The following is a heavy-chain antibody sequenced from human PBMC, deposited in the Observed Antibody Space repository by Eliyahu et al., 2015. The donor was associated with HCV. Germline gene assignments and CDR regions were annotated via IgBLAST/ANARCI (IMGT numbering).Heavy chain of an antibody. Sequence: QVQLVQSGAEVKKPGASVKVSCKASGYTFTGYYMHWVRQAPGQGLEWMGWINPNSGGTNYAQKFQGRVTMTRDTSISTAYMELSRLRSDDTAVYYCARDRGYGSSTSCYNFDYWGQGTLVTVSS. J-gene: IGHJ4*02. CDR2: INPNSGGT. V-gene: IGHV1-2*02. D-gene: IGHD2-2*01. CDR3: ARDRGYGSSTSCYNFDY. CDR1: GYTFTGYY.